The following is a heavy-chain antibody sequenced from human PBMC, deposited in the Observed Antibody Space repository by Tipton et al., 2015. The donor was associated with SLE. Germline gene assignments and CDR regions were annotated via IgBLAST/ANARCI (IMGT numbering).Heavy chain of an antibody. D-gene: IGHD6-19*01. J-gene: IGHJ2*01. CDR3: AGLQWLVLNWYFDL. CDR1: GGSISSYY. Sequence: TLSLTCTVSGGSISSYYWSWIRQPPGKGLEWIGYIYYSGSTNYNPSLKSRVTISVDTSKNQFSLKLSSVTAADTAVYYCAGLQWLVLNWYFDLWGRGTLVTVSS. V-gene: IGHV4-59*01. CDR2: IYYSGST.